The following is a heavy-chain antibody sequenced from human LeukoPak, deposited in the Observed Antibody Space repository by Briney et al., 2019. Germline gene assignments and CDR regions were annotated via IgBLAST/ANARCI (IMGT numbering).Heavy chain of an antibody. D-gene: IGHD3-3*01. CDR1: GFTFSSYA. Sequence: TGGSLRLSCAASGFTFSSYAMSWVRQAPGKGLEWVSAISGSGGSTHYADSVKGRFTISRDNSKNTLYLQMNSLRAEDTAVYYCAKDRAYYDFWSGPGAPGYFDYWGQGTLVTVSS. J-gene: IGHJ4*02. V-gene: IGHV3-23*01. CDR3: AKDRAYYDFWSGPGAPGYFDY. CDR2: ISGSGGST.